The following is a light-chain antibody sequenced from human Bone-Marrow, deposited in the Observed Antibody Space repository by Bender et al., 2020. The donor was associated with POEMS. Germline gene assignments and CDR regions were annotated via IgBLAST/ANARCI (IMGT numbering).Light chain of an antibody. J-gene: IGLJ1*01. CDR1: SSNIGAGFD. CDR2: SNN. Sequence: QSALTQPASVSGSPGQSITISCTGSSSNIGAGFDVNWYQQLPGTAPKLLIYSNNNRPSGVPDRFSGSKSGTSASLAITGLQAEDEADYYCQSFDRSLTLYVFGSGTKVTVL. CDR3: QSFDRSLTLYV. V-gene: IGLV1-40*01.